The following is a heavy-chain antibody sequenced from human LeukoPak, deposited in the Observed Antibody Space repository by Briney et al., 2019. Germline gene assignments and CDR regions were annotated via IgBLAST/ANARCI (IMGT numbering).Heavy chain of an antibody. CDR2: IYYSGST. Sequence: SETLSLTCTVSGGSISSHYWSWIWQPPGKGLEWIGYIYYSGSTNYNPSLKSRVTISVDTSKNQFSLKLSSVTAADTAVYYCASWDTAGDYWGQGTLVTVSS. CDR1: GGSISSHY. D-gene: IGHD5-18*01. J-gene: IGHJ4*02. CDR3: ASWDTAGDY. V-gene: IGHV4-59*11.